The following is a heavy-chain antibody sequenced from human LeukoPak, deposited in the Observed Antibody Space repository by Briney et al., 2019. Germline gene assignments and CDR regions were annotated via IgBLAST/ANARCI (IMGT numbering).Heavy chain of an antibody. CDR2: IRYDGSNK. D-gene: IGHD3-22*01. Sequence: GGSLRLSCAASGFTFSSHGMHWVRQAPVKGLEWVAFIRYDGSNKYYADSVKGRFTISRDNSKNTLYLQMNSLRAEDTAVYYCAKDTYYYDSSGYSGYWGQGTLVTVSS. CDR1: GFTFSSHG. V-gene: IGHV3-30*02. CDR3: AKDTYYYDSSGYSGY. J-gene: IGHJ4*02.